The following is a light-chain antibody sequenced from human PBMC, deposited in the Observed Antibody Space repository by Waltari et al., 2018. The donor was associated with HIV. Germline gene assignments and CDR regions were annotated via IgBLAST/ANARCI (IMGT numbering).Light chain of an antibody. CDR1: ALPKHY. CDR2: KDS. CDR3: QSADSSGTFYV. V-gene: IGLV3-25*03. Sequence: SYELTQPPSVSVSPGQTARITCSGDALPKHYAYWYQQKPGQAPVLVIYKDSERHSGIPERCSGSRAGTTVTLTISGVQAEDEADYYCQSADSSGTFYVFGTGTKVTVL. J-gene: IGLJ1*01.